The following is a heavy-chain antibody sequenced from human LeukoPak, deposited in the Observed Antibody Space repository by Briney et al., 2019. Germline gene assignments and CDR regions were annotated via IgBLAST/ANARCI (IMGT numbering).Heavy chain of an antibody. Sequence: ASVKVSCKASGYTFTSYYMHWVRQAPGQGLEWMGIINPSGGSTSYAQKFQGRVTMTRDTSTSTVYMELSSLRSEDTAVYYCARDLCSTSCYSPLGIDYWGQGTLVTVSS. CDR3: ARDLCSTSCYSPLGIDY. CDR1: GYTFTSYY. J-gene: IGHJ4*02. CDR2: INPSGGST. D-gene: IGHD2-2*01. V-gene: IGHV1-46*01.